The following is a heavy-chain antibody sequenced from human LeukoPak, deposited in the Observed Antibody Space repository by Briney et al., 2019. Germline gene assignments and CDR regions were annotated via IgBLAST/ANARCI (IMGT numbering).Heavy chain of an antibody. CDR1: GYTFTSYG. D-gene: IGHD2-2*01. J-gene: IGHJ3*02. CDR3: ARIPTQYCSSTSCSRGAFDI. Sequence: ASVKVSCKASGYTFTSYGISWVRQAPGQGLEWMGWISAYNGNTNYAQKLQGRVTMTRDTSTSTVYMELSSLRSEDTAVYYCARIPTQYCSSTSCSRGAFDIWGQGTMVTVSS. CDR2: ISAYNGNT. V-gene: IGHV1-18*01.